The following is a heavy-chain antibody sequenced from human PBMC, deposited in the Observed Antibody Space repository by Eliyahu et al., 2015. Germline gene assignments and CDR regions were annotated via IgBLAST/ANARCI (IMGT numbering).Heavy chain of an antibody. CDR1: GYTXPPYY. Sequence: LVQSGAEVKKPGAXVKVSXEASGYTXPPYYIHWVRQAPGEGFEWMGWISPHNGGTNYAQKFKGRVTMTRDTSISTAYMELSRLRSDDTAVYFCTKERATYGDPEFDTWGQGTLVTVSS. D-gene: IGHD1-14*01. CDR2: ISPHNGGT. V-gene: IGHV1-2*02. CDR3: TKERATYGDPEFDT. J-gene: IGHJ4*02.